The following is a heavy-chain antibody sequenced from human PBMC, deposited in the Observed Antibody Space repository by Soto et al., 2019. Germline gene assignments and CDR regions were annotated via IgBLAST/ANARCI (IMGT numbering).Heavy chain of an antibody. Sequence: SVKVSCKASGGTFSSYAISWVRQAPGQGLEWMGGIIPIFGTANYAQKFQGRVTITADESTSTAYMELSGLRSEDTAVYYCARGRGIRFLEWSAEPNYYYYGMDVWGQGTTVTVSS. CDR1: GGTFSSYA. V-gene: IGHV1-69*13. CDR3: ARGRGIRFLEWSAEPNYYYYGMDV. CDR2: IIPIFGTA. D-gene: IGHD3-3*01. J-gene: IGHJ6*02.